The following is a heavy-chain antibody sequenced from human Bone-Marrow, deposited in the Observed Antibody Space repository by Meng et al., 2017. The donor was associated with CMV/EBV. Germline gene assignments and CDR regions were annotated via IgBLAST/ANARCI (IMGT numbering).Heavy chain of an antibody. J-gene: IGHJ4*02. D-gene: IGHD5-18*01. CDR3: ARPSGYSYGLDY. CDR1: GGSFSGYY. Sequence: SQTLSLTCAVYGGSFSGYYWSWIRQPPGKGLEWIGEINHSGSTNYNPSIKSRVTISVDTSKNQFSLKLSSVTAADTAVYYCARPSGYSYGLDYWGQGTLVTVSS. CDR2: INHSGST. V-gene: IGHV4-34*01.